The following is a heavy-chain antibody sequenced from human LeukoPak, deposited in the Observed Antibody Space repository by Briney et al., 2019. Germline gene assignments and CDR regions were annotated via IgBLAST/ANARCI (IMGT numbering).Heavy chain of an antibody. CDR1: GLTFSNYW. Sequence: PGGSLRLSCAASGLTFSNYWMDWVRQAPGKGLEWVAVISYDGSNKYYADSVKGRFTISRDNSKNTLYLQMNSLRAEDTAVYYCARDRIAVAGLPFDPWGQGTLVTVSS. V-gene: IGHV3-30*03. CDR2: ISYDGSNK. CDR3: ARDRIAVAGLPFDP. D-gene: IGHD6-19*01. J-gene: IGHJ5*02.